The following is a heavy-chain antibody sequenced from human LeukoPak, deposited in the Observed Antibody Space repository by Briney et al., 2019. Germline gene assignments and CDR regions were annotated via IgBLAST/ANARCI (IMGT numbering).Heavy chain of an antibody. Sequence: SVKVSCKASGGTFSSYAISWVRQAPGQGLEWMGGIIPIFGTANYAQKFQGRVTITADESTGTAYMELSSLRSEDTAVYYCARGLRIAVAGPLYWGQGTLVTVSS. CDR1: GGTFSSYA. V-gene: IGHV1-69*13. D-gene: IGHD6-19*01. CDR2: IIPIFGTA. CDR3: ARGLRIAVAGPLY. J-gene: IGHJ4*02.